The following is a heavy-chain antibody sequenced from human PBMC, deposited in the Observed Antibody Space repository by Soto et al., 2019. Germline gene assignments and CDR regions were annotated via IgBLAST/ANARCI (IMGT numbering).Heavy chain of an antibody. J-gene: IGHJ4*02. V-gene: IGHV3-23*01. Sequence: EVQLLESGGGLVQPGGSLRLSCAASGFTFSSYAMSWVRQAPGKGLEWVSAISGSGGSTYYADSLKGRFTISRDNSKNTLYLQMNSLRAEDTAVYYCAKGITMVRGVALPVDYWGPGTLVTVSS. CDR2: ISGSGGST. D-gene: IGHD3-10*01. CDR3: AKGITMVRGVALPVDY. CDR1: GFTFSSYA.